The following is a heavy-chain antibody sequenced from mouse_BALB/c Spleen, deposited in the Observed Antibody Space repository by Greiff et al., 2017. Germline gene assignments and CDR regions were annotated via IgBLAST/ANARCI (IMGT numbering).Heavy chain of an antibody. J-gene: IGHJ3*01. Sequence: EVQVVESGGGLVKPGGSLKLSCAASGFTFSSFGMHWVRQAPEKGLEWVAYISSGSSTIYYADTVKGRFTISRDNPKNTLFLQMTSLRSEDTAMYYCATYGYDGGFAYWGQGTLVTVSA. CDR2: ISSGSSTI. CDR3: ATYGYDGGFAY. D-gene: IGHD2-2*01. CDR1: GFTFSSFG. V-gene: IGHV5-17*02.